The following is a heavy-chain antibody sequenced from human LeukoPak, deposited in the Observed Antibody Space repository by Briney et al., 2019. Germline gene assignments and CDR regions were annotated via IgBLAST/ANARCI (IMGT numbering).Heavy chain of an antibody. CDR3: ASSSVGTPDGIAAAGGWLPPADYYYYYYMDV. CDR1: GGSISSGGYY. Sequence: SETLSLTCTVSGGSISSGGYYWSWIRQPPGKGLEWIGYIYHSGSTYYNPSLKSRVTISVDRSKNQFSLKLSSVTAADTAVYYCASSSVGTPDGIAAAGGWLPPADYYYYYYMDVWGKGTTVTVSS. D-gene: IGHD6-13*01. V-gene: IGHV4-30-2*02. J-gene: IGHJ6*03. CDR2: IYHSGST.